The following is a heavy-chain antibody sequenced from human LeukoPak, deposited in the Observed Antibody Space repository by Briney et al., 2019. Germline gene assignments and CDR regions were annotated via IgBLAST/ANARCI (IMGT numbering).Heavy chain of an antibody. V-gene: IGHV1-69*04. CDR2: IIPILGMA. J-gene: IGHJ5*02. D-gene: IGHD2-2*01. Sequence: GASVKVSCKASGGTFSSYAISWVRQAPGQGLEWMGRIIPILGMANYAQKFQGRVTITADKSTSTAYMELSSLRSEDTAVYYCARDWPDIVVVPAAIPFDPWGQGTLVTVSS. CDR1: GGTFSSYA. CDR3: ARDWPDIVVVPAAIPFDP.